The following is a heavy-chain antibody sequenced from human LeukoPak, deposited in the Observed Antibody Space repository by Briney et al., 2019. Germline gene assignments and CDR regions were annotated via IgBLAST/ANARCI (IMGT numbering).Heavy chain of an antibody. Sequence: GEYLKISCKGSGYNFINYWIGWVRQMPGKGLEWMGTIYPDDSDTIYSPSFGGQVTMSVDKSISTAYLQWSSLKASDTAMYYCARHSGSYYIEYYFDYWGQGTLVTVSS. J-gene: IGHJ4*02. CDR3: ARHSGSYYIEYYFDY. CDR1: GYNFINYW. CDR2: IYPDDSDT. D-gene: IGHD1-26*01. V-gene: IGHV5-51*01.